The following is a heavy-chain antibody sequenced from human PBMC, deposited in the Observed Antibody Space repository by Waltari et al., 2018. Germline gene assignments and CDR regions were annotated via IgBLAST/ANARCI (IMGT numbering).Heavy chain of an antibody. J-gene: IGHJ6*03. Sequence: QVQLVQSGAEVKKPGASVKVSCKASGYTFTSYAMHWVRQAPGQRLEWMGWINAGNGNTKYSQKFQGRVTITRDTSASTAYMELSSLRSEDTAVYYCARDKGIAVADTSTYYYYYYYMDVWGKGTTVTVSS. D-gene: IGHD6-19*01. CDR2: INAGNGNT. CDR3: ARDKGIAVADTSTYYYYYYYMDV. V-gene: IGHV1-3*01. CDR1: GYTFTSYA.